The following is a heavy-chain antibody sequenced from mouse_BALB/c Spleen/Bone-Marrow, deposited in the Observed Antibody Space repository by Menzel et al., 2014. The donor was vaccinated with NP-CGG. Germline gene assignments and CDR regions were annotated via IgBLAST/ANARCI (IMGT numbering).Heavy chain of an antibody. J-gene: IGHJ3*01. CDR2: ISSGGSYT. D-gene: IGHD2-4*01. CDR1: GFTFSSYA. CDR3: ARKSYYDYDGRPWFAY. Sequence: EVKLVESGGGLVKPGGSLKLSCAASGFTFSSYAMSWVRQTPEKRLEWVATISSGGSYTYYPDSVKGRFTISRDNAKNTLYLQRSRLRSEDTAMYYCARKSYYDYDGRPWFAYWGQGTLVTVSA. V-gene: IGHV5-9-3*01.